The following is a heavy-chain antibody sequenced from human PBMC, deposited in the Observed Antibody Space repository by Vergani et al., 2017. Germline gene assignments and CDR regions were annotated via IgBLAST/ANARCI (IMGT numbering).Heavy chain of an antibody. CDR1: GFTFSSYT. CDR3: ARGVAGTGGWFDP. V-gene: IGHV1-69*09. D-gene: IGHD6-19*01. J-gene: IGHJ5*02. Sequence: VQLLESGGGLVQPGGSLRLSCAASGFTFSSYTISWVRQAPGQGLEWMGRIIPILGIANYAQKFQGRVTITADKSTSTAYMELSSLRSEDTAVYYCARGVAGTGGWFDPWGQGTLVTVSS. CDR2: IIPILGIA.